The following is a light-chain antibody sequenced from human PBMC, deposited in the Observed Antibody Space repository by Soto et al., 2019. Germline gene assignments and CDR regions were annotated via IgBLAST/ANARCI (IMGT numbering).Light chain of an antibody. Sequence: EIVMTQSPATLSVSPGERVSLSCRGSQSINREFLAWYQQKPGQAPRLLMFQTSTRASGVPDRFSGSGSGTDFTLTITGLEPEDSAVYYCQRYGDSPAYTFGQGTKLEI. CDR3: QRYGDSPAYT. V-gene: IGKV3-20*01. J-gene: IGKJ2*01. CDR1: QSINREF. CDR2: QTS.